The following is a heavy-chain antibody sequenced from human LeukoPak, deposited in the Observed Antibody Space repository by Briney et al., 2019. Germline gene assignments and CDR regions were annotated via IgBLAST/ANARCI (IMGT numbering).Heavy chain of an antibody. D-gene: IGHD3-10*01. Sequence: GGSLRLSCAASGFTFSNYWMSWVRQAPGKGLEWVANIKQYGSEKYYVDSVKGRFTISRGNAKNSLYLQMNSLRAEDTAVYYCARGDYFGSGTSFIDAFDIWGQGTMVTVS. V-gene: IGHV3-7*01. J-gene: IGHJ3*02. CDR3: ARGDYFGSGTSFIDAFDI. CDR1: GFTFSNYW. CDR2: IKQYGSEK.